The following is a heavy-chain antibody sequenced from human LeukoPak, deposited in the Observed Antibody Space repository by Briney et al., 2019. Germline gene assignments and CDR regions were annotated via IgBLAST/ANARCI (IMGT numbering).Heavy chain of an antibody. CDR2: ISYDGSNK. V-gene: IGHV3-30*18. Sequence: PGRSLRLSCAASGLTFSSYGMHWVRQAPGKGLEWVAVISYDGSNKYYADSVKGRFTISRDNSKNTLYLQMNSLRAEDTAVYYCAKDKVSIYYDSSGYYFDYWGQGTLVTVSS. J-gene: IGHJ4*02. CDR1: GLTFSSYG. D-gene: IGHD3-22*01. CDR3: AKDKVSIYYDSSGYYFDY.